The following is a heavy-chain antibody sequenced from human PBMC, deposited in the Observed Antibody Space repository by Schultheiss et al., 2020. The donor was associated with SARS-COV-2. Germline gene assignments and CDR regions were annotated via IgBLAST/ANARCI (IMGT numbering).Heavy chain of an antibody. D-gene: IGHD4-17*01. Sequence: GGSLRLSCAASGFTFSSYGMHWVRQAPGKGLEWVGFIRSKPYGGTTEYAASVRGRFTISRDDSKSVAYLQMNSLKTEDTAVYYCARDKYGDYTDYYYYGMDVWGQGTTVTVSS. CDR2: IRSKPYGGTT. J-gene: IGHJ6*02. CDR3: ARDKYGDYTDYYYYGMDV. V-gene: IGHV3-49*04. CDR1: GFTFSSYG.